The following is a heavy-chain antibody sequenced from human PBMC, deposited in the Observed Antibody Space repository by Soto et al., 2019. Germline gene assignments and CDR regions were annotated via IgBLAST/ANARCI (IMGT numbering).Heavy chain of an antibody. V-gene: IGHV3-33*01. D-gene: IGHD3-10*01. CDR1: EFTFSNYG. CDR3: ARDDEYSGNGMDV. J-gene: IGHJ6*02. Sequence: QVKLVESGGGVVQPGRSLRLSCAASEFTFSNYGMHWVRQAPGKGLEWVAVILNDGSNSFHADSVKDRFTISRDNSKNTLYLQINSLRAEDTAVYYCARDDEYSGNGMDVWGQGTTVTVS. CDR2: ILNDGSNS.